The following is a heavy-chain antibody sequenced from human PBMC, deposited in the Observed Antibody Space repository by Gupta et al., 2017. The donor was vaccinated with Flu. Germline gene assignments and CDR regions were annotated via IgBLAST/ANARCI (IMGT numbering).Heavy chain of an antibody. CDR2: MYTSGIT. J-gene: IGHJ4*02. V-gene: IGHV4-61*02. CDR3: ARGLIVGDEFPCFDY. Sequence: QVQLQESCPGLVKPSQTLSLTCTVSGDSISSATYSWTWIRQPAGKGLEWIGRMYTSGITDYSPSLKSRVTISLDTSKNQFSLNLRSVTAADTAVYYGARGLIVGDEFPCFDYWGQGILVTVSS. CDR1: GDSISSATYS. D-gene: IGHD1-26*01.